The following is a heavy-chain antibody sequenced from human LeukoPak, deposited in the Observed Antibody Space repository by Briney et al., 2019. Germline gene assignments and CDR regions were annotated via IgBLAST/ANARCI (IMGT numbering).Heavy chain of an antibody. Sequence: HPGESLRLSCVASGLTFSDTNLAWIRQAPGKGLEWVAVISHDGSDTFYADSVKGRFTISRDNSKNTVSLLVSSLRAHDTAVYYCARDLWDVWSGYSYYYLDVWGKGTTVTVSS. D-gene: IGHD3-3*01. CDR1: GLTFSDTN. CDR2: ISHDGSDT. V-gene: IGHV3-30*07. CDR3: ARDLWDVWSGYSYYYLDV. J-gene: IGHJ6*03.